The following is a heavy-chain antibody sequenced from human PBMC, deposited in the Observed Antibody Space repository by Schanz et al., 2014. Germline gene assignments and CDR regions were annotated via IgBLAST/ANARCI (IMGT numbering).Heavy chain of an antibody. Sequence: EAQLVESGGGVVQPGGSLRLSCAVSGFTVNTNYMSWVRQAPGKGLEWISSMYINSGSTQYADSVKGRFIISRDSSKNTLFLQMNSLRAEDTAVYFCARDGGRDGYNLAFDVWGQGTLVTVSS. D-gene: IGHD5-12*01. CDR1: GFTVNTNY. CDR3: ARDGGRDGYNLAFDV. J-gene: IGHJ3*01. CDR2: MYINSGST. V-gene: IGHV3-53*01.